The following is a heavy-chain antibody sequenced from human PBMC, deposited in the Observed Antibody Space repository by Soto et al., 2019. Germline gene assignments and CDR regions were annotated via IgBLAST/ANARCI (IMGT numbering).Heavy chain of an antibody. CDR3: ARGNGSSWYESAFDI. V-gene: IGHV4-59*01. CDR2: IYYSGST. Sequence: QVQLQESGPGLVKPSETLSLTCTVSGGSISSYYWSWIRQPPGKGLEWIGYIYYSGSTNYNPSLKSRVTISVDTSKNQFSLKLSSVTAADTAVYYCARGNGSSWYESAFDIWGQGTMVTVS. D-gene: IGHD6-13*01. CDR1: GGSISSYY. J-gene: IGHJ3*02.